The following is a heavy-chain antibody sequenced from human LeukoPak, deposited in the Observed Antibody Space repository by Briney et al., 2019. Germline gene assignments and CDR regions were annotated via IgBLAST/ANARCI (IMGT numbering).Heavy chain of an antibody. J-gene: IGHJ4*02. CDR3: AKGVYSVFPDSRVLDY. CDR1: GFTFNNYA. Sequence: GGSLRLSYAASGFTFNNYAMNWVRQAPGKGLEWVSIIGGSGDSTYYANSVKGRFTISRDNSKNTLYLQMSSLSAEDTAVYYCAKGVYSVFPDSRVLDYWGQGTLVTVSS. V-gene: IGHV3-23*01. CDR2: IGGSGDST. D-gene: IGHD5/OR15-5a*01.